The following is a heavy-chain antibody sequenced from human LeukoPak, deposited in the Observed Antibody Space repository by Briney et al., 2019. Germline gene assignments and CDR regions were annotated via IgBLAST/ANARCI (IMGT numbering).Heavy chain of an antibody. V-gene: IGHV3-23*01. CDR1: GFTFNSHA. J-gene: IGHJ4*02. CDR3: ARRGGSSWSAFDY. D-gene: IGHD6-13*01. CDR2: ISGFGGST. Sequence: PGGSLRLSCAASGFTFNSHAMNWIRQAPGKGLEWVLGISGFGGSTYYAASVKGRFTIARDNSGNTLFLHLDNLRVEDTAIYYCARRGGSSWSAFDYWGQGTLVTVSS.